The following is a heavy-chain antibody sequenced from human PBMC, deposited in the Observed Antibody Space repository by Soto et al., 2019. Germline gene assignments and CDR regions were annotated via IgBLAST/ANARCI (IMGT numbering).Heavy chain of an antibody. D-gene: IGHD6-6*01. J-gene: IGHJ4*02. CDR3: AKGRAARQGYFDY. CDR1: GFTFSSYA. CDR2: ISGSGGST. V-gene: IGHV3-23*01. Sequence: XESLRLSGAASGFTFSSYAMSGVRQAPGKGLEWVSAISGSGGSTYYADSVKGRFTISRDNSKNTLYLQMNSLRAEDTAVYYCAKGRAARQGYFDYWGQGTLVTVSS.